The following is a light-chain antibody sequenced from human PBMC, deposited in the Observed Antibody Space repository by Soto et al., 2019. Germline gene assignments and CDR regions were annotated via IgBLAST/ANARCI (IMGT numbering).Light chain of an antibody. CDR2: EVS. CDR1: SSDIGSHDL. Sequence: QSVLTQPASVSGSPGQSITISCTGTSSDIGSHDLVSWYQQQPGKAPKLMIFEVSRRPSGVSDRFSGSKSGNTASLTISGLQAEDEADYFCCSYAGSVVFGGGTKVTVL. CDR3: CSYAGSVV. V-gene: IGLV2-23*02. J-gene: IGLJ2*01.